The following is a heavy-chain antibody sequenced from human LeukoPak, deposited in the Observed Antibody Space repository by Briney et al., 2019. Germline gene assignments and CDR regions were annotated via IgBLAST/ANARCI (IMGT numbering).Heavy chain of an antibody. CDR1: GYTFATCG. V-gene: IGHV1-18*01. Sequence: ASVKVSCKASGYTFATCGISWVRQAPGQGLEWMGWLSGYNGNTNYVQKLQGRVTMTTDTSTSTAYMELRSLRSDDTAVYYCARVTAAVYGFDFWGQGTLVTVSS. CDR2: LSGYNGNT. CDR3: ARVTAAVYGFDF. D-gene: IGHD6-13*01. J-gene: IGHJ4*02.